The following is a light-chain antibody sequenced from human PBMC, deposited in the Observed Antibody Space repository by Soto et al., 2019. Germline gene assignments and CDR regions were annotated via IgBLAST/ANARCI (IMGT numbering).Light chain of an antibody. CDR3: QQYHSLNT. CDR1: QSISSW. CDR2: KAS. Sequence: DIQMTQSPSTLSASVGDRVTITCRASQSISSWLAWYQQKPGKAPKVLIYKASSLESGVPSRFSCSGSGTEFTLTISSLQPDDFATYYCQQYHSLNTFGQGTKLEI. V-gene: IGKV1-5*03. J-gene: IGKJ2*01.